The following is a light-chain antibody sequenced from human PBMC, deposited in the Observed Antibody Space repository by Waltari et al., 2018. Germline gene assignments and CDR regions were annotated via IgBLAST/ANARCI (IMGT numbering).Light chain of an antibody. CDR1: SSDVGGYNY. V-gene: IGLV2-8*01. J-gene: IGLJ2*01. CDR3: SSYAGSNNLV. Sequence: QSALTQPPSASGSPGQSVTISCTGTSSDVGGYNYVSWYLQHPGKAPNLMIYEVSKRPSGVPDRFSGSKSGNTASLTVSGLQSEDEADYYCSSYAGSNNLVFGGGTKLTVL. CDR2: EVS.